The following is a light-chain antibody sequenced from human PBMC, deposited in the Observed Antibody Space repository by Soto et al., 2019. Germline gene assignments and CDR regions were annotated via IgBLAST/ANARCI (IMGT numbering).Light chain of an antibody. J-gene: IGKJ2*01. V-gene: IGKV3-20*01. Sequence: EIVLTQSPGTLSLSPGERATLSCRASQSVSSSYLAWYQQKPGQAPRLLIYGASSRATGIPDRFSGSGSGTDFTLTISRLEPEDFAEYYCQQYGSSVYTFGQGTKLEIK. CDR2: GAS. CDR3: QQYGSSVYT. CDR1: QSVSSSY.